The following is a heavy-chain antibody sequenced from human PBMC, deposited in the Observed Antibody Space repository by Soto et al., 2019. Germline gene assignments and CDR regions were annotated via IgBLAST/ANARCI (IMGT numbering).Heavy chain of an antibody. CDR1: GFTFSSYG. D-gene: IGHD2-21*02. Sequence: QVQLVESGGGVVQPGRSLRLSCAASGFTFSSYGMHWVRQAPGKGLEWMAVIWYDGSNKYYGDSVKGRFTISRDNSKNTLYLQMNRLRAEDTAVYYCARYGGHSLDYWGQGALVTVSS. CDR3: ARYGGHSLDY. CDR2: IWYDGSNK. J-gene: IGHJ4*02. V-gene: IGHV3-33*01.